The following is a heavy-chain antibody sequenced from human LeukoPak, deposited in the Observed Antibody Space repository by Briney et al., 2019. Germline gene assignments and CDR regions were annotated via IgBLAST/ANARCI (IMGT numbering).Heavy chain of an antibody. D-gene: IGHD3-10*01. J-gene: IGHJ5*02. Sequence: GASVKVSCKASGYTFTSYDINWVRQATGQGLEWMGWMNPNSGNTGYAQKFRGRVTMTRNTSISTAYMELSSLRSEDTAVYYCARGRAAPAITMVRGVRGNWFDPWGQGTLVTVSS. CDR1: GYTFTSYD. CDR2: MNPNSGNT. V-gene: IGHV1-8*01. CDR3: ARGRAAPAITMVRGVRGNWFDP.